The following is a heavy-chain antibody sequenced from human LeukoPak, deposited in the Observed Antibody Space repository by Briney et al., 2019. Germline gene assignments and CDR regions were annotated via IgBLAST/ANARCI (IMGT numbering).Heavy chain of an antibody. CDR3: AKVLLGDSSGYYYLPEYYFDY. J-gene: IGHJ4*02. CDR1: GFTFSSYA. Sequence: PGGSLRLSCAASGFTFSSYAMSWVRQAPGKGLEWVSAISGSGGSTYYADSVKGRFTISRDNSKNTLYLQMNSLRAEDTAVYYCAKVLLGDSSGYYYLPEYYFDYWGQGTLVTVSS. CDR2: ISGSGGST. V-gene: IGHV3-23*01. D-gene: IGHD3-22*01.